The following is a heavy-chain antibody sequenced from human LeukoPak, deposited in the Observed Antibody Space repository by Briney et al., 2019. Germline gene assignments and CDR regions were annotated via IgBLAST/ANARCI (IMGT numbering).Heavy chain of an antibody. D-gene: IGHD2-15*01. V-gene: IGHV3-30*02. CDR3: AGGSCYSGFDP. CDR2: IQSDGSKK. CDR1: GFTFSSYG. J-gene: IGHJ5*02. Sequence: GSLRLSCAASGFTFSSYGMQWVRQAPGQGLEGVAFIQSDGSKKYYADSVKGRFTISRDNSKNTLYLQMNSLRAEDTAVYYCAGGSCYSGFDPWGQGTLVTVSS.